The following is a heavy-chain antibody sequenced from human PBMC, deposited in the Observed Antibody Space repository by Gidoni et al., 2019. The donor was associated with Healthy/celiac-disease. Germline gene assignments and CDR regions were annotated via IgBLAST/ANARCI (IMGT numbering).Heavy chain of an antibody. V-gene: IGHV1-2*02. J-gene: IGHJ3*02. CDR3: ARAAGYSSGWYGVHDAFDI. CDR2: INPNSGGT. D-gene: IGHD6-19*01. Sequence: QVQLVQSGAEVKKPGASVKVSCKASGYTFTGHYMHWVRQAPGQGLEWMGWINPNSGGTNYAQKFQGRVTMTRDTSISTAYMELSRLRSDDTAVYYCARAAGYSSGWYGVHDAFDIWGQGTMVTVSS. CDR1: GYTFTGHY.